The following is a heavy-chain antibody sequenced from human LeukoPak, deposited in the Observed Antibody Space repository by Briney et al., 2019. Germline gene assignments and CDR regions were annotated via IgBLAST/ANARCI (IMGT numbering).Heavy chain of an antibody. CDR2: IKQDGSEK. D-gene: IGHD2-21*01. V-gene: IGHV3-7*01. J-gene: IGHJ4*02. CDR3: ARESGGDYPELSDY. CDR1: GFTFSSYW. Sequence: GGSLRLSCAASGFTFSSYWMSWVRQAPGKGLEWVANIKQDGSEKYYVDSVKGRFTISRDNAKNSLYLQMNSLRAEDTAVYYCARESGGDYPELSDYWGQGTLVTVSS.